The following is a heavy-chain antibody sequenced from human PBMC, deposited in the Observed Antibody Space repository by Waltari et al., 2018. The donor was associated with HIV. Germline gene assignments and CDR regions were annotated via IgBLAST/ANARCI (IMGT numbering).Heavy chain of an antibody. CDR3: ARQTQAYGSGSYSPDNWFDP. CDR2: IYYSAST. V-gene: IGHV4-59*11. D-gene: IGHD3-10*01. CDR1: GASISIHY. J-gene: IGHJ5*02. Sequence: QVQLQESGPGLVKPSETLSLTCTVSGASISIHYWRWIRQPPGKGLEWIGYIYYSASTNYNPSRKSRVTISVHTSKNQFSLNLSSVTAADTAVYYCARQTQAYGSGSYSPDNWFDPWGQGTLVTVSS.